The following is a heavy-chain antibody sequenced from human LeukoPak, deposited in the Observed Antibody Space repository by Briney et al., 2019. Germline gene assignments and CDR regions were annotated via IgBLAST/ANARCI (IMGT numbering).Heavy chain of an antibody. J-gene: IGHJ4*02. CDR1: GYTFTSYG. CDR2: FSAYNGNR. D-gene: IGHD3-22*01. V-gene: IGHV1-18*01. CDR3: ATDYYDSSGYYSDY. Sequence: ASVKLSCTASGYTFTSYGISWVRLAPGQGLGWMGWFSAYNGNRNYAQKLQGRVTMTTDTSTSTDYMELRSLRSDDTAVYYCATDYYDSSGYYSDYWGQGTLVTVSS.